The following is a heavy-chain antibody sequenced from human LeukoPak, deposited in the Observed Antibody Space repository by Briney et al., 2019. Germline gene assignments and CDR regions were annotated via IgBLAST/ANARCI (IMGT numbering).Heavy chain of an antibody. CDR2: IKQDASEK. J-gene: IGHJ4*02. D-gene: IGHD3-9*01. V-gene: IGHV3-7*01. CDR1: GFTFTTYW. Sequence: GGSLRLSCAASGFTFTTYWMSWVRQAPGKGLEWVANIKQDASEKYYVVSVKGRFTISRDNAKSSLFLQMNSLRAEDTAVYYCAREKDYLTGYHYYFDFWGQGTPVTVSS. CDR3: AREKDYLTGYHYYFDF.